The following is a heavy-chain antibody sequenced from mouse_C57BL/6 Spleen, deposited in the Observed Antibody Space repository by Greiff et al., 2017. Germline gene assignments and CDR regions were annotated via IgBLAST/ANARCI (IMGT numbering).Heavy chain of an antibody. CDR3: ARDRRTFYYFDY. V-gene: IGHV5-4*01. Sequence: EVQLVESGGGLVKPGGSLKLSCAASGFTFSSYAMSWVRQTPEKRLEWVATISDGGSYTYYPDNLKGRFTLSRDNAKTNLYLQMSHLKSEDTAMYYCARDRRTFYYFDYWGQGTTLTVSS. CDR1: GFTFSSYA. CDR2: ISDGGSYT. J-gene: IGHJ2*01.